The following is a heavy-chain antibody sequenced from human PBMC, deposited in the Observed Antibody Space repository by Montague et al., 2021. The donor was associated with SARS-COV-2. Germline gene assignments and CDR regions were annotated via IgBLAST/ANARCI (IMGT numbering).Heavy chain of an antibody. CDR1: GGSISSYY. Sequence: SETLSLTCTVSGGSISSYYWTWIRQPPGKGLEWLAYIYHTGSTKYNPSLNSRATMSIDTSKNQFSLKLTSVTAADTAIYYCVRDLSRAFCEGDSCYSENWFAPWGQGILVSVSS. CDR3: VRDLSRAFCEGDSCYSENWFAP. J-gene: IGHJ5*02. V-gene: IGHV4-59*01. D-gene: IGHD2-15*01. CDR2: IYHTGST.